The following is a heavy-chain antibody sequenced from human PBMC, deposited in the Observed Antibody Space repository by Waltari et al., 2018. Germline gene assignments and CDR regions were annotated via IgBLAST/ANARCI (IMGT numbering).Heavy chain of an antibody. CDR2: ISAYNGNT. CDR3: ARGDGLSWYSSSWYGSYYFDY. J-gene: IGHJ4*02. Sequence: QVQLVQSGAEVKKPGASVKVSCKASGYTFNSYGISWVRQAPGQGLEWMGWISAYNGNTNYAQKFQGRVTLTTDTSTSTAYMELRSLRSDDTAVYYGARGDGLSWYSSSWYGSYYFDYWGQGTLVTVSS. D-gene: IGHD6-13*01. CDR1: GYTFNSYG. V-gene: IGHV1-18*01.